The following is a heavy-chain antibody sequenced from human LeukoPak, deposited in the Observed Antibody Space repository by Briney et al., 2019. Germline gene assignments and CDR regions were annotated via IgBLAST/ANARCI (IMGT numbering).Heavy chain of an antibody. CDR1: GGSISSGDYY. D-gene: IGHD2-15*01. CDR2: IYYSGST. Sequence: SETLSLTCTVSGGSISSGDYYWSWIRQPPGKGLEWIGYIYYSGSTYYNPSLKSRVTISVDTSKNQFSLKLSSVTAADTAVYYCARSPCYSNWFDPWGQGTLVTVSS. J-gene: IGHJ5*02. V-gene: IGHV4-30-4*01. CDR3: ARSPCYSNWFDP.